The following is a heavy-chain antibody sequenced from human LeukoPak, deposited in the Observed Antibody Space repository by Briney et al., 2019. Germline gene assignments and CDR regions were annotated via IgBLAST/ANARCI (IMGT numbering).Heavy chain of an antibody. Sequence: SETLSLSCTVSGGSISGYYWSWIRHPPGKGLEWIGYIYTSGSTNYNPSLKSRVTISVDTSKNQFSLKLSSVTAADTAVYYCARHGHCSGDSCYSDYFDYWGQGTLVTVSS. CDR3: ARHGHCSGDSCYSDYFDY. CDR2: IYTSGST. V-gene: IGHV4-4*09. J-gene: IGHJ4*02. CDR1: GGSISGYY. D-gene: IGHD2-15*01.